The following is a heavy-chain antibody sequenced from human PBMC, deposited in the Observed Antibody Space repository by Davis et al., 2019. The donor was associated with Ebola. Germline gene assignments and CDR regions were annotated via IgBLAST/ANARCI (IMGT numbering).Heavy chain of an antibody. CDR1: GFTFSSYA. V-gene: IGHV3-74*01. CDR3: ARLFGVIPVFDY. Sequence: HTGGSLRLSCAASGFTFSSYAMSWVRQAPGKGLEWVSRVNTDGSITSYADSVRGRFTISRDNAKNTLYLQMNSLRAEDTAVYYCARLFGVIPVFDYWGQGTLVTVSS. CDR2: VNTDGSIT. J-gene: IGHJ4*02. D-gene: IGHD3-3*01.